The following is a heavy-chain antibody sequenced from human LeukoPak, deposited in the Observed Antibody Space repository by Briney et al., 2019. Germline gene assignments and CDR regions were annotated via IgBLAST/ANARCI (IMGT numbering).Heavy chain of an antibody. CDR1: GFTFSSYG. J-gene: IGHJ4*02. Sequence: GGSLRLSCAASGFTFSSYGMHWVRQAPGKGLEWVSAISGSGGSTYYADSVKGRFTISRDNSKNTLYLQMNSLRAEDTAVYYCAKVDSSGYYGFDYWGQGTLVTVSS. CDR2: ISGSGGST. D-gene: IGHD3-22*01. CDR3: AKVDSSGYYGFDY. V-gene: IGHV3-23*01.